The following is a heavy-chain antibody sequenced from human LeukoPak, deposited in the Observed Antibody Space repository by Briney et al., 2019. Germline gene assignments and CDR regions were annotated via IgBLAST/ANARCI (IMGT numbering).Heavy chain of an antibody. Sequence: GASVKVSCKASGGTFSNYAISWVRQAPGQGLEWMGRIIPILGIANYAQKFQGRVTITADKSTSTAYMELSSLGSEDTAVYYCAREVQIPLAAAASRYYYYYGMDVWGQGTTVTVSS. CDR3: AREVQIPLAAAASRYYYYYGMDV. D-gene: IGHD6-13*01. CDR1: GGTFSNYA. V-gene: IGHV1-69*04. J-gene: IGHJ6*02. CDR2: IIPILGIA.